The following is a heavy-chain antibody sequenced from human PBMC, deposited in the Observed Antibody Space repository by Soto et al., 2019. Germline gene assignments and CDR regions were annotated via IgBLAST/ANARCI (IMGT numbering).Heavy chain of an antibody. V-gene: IGHV3-64*01. CDR3: ARAESAYYDFWSGYNYYYYMDV. CDR1: GFTFSSYA. CDR2: ISSNGGST. J-gene: IGHJ6*03. Sequence: GGSLRLSCAASGFTFSSYAMHWVRQAPGKGLEYVSAISSNGGSTYYANSVKGRFTISRDNSKNTLYLQMGSLRAEDMAVYYCARAESAYYDFWSGYNYYYYMDVWGKGTTVTVSS. D-gene: IGHD3-3*01.